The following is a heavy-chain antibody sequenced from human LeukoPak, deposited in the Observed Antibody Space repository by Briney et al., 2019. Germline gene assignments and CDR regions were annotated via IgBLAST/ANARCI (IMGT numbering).Heavy chain of an antibody. Sequence: SETLSLTCAVYGGSFSGYYWSWLRQPPGKGLEWIGEINHSGSTNYNPSLKSRVTISVDTSKNQFSLKLSSVTAADTAVYYCARGLYCSSTSCYNAFDIWGQGTMVTVSS. J-gene: IGHJ3*02. D-gene: IGHD2-2*02. CDR2: INHSGST. V-gene: IGHV4-34*01. CDR1: GGSFSGYY. CDR3: ARGLYCSSTSCYNAFDI.